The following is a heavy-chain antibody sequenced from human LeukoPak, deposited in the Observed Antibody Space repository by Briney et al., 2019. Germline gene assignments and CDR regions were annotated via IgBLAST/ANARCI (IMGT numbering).Heavy chain of an antibody. D-gene: IGHD4-17*01. CDR1: GFSITDHY. CDR3: VRVRHGDYFDY. V-gene: IGHV3-72*01. Sequence: PGGSLRLPCAASGFSITDHYMDWLRQAPGKGLEWVGRTRNKPNGYTADYGTSVKGRFIVSRDDSENSLYLQMNGLKTEDTAVYYCVRVRHGDYFDYWGQGTLVTVSS. J-gene: IGHJ4*02. CDR2: TRNKPNGYTA.